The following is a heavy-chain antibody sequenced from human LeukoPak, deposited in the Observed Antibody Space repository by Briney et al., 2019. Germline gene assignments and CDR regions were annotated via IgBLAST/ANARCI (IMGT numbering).Heavy chain of an antibody. J-gene: IGHJ4*02. CDR1: GFTFSNYA. CDR3: AKRRWELQN. Sequence: GGSLRLSCAASGFTFSNYAMSWVRQAPGKGLEWVSSISGGGGGTYYADSVKGRFTISRGNSKNTLYLQMSSLRAEDTALYYCAKRRWELQNWGQGTLVTVSS. V-gene: IGHV3-23*01. D-gene: IGHD1-26*01. CDR2: ISGGGGGT.